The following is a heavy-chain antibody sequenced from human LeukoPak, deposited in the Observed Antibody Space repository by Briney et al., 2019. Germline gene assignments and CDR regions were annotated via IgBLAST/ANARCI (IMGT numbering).Heavy chain of an antibody. J-gene: IGHJ4*02. CDR1: GFTFDDYA. CDR2: INWNSVSA. D-gene: IGHD6-19*01. CDR3: AKDLKGWIAVAGLPDY. V-gene: IGHV3-9*01. Sequence: GGSLRLSCVASGFTFDDYAMHWVRHAPGKGLEWVAGINWNSVSAVYADSLKGRFTISRDNAKNALFLQMNSLRAEDTALYYCAKDLKGWIAVAGLPDYWGQGTLVTVSS.